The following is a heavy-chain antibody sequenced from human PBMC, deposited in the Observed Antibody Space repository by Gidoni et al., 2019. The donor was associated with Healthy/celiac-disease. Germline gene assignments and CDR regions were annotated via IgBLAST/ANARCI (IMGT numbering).Heavy chain of an antibody. Sequence: QVQLVESGGGLVKPGGSLRPSWDASGSTFSDYYLSWIRQAPGKGLEWVSYISSSGRTIYYADSVKGRFTISRDNAKNSLYLQMNSLRAEDTAVYYCARDQGSYVPAWNDYWGQVTLVTVSS. J-gene: IGHJ4*02. V-gene: IGHV3-11*01. CDR3: ARDQGSYVPAWNDY. CDR2: ISSSGRTI. CDR1: GSTFSDYY. D-gene: IGHD3-10*02.